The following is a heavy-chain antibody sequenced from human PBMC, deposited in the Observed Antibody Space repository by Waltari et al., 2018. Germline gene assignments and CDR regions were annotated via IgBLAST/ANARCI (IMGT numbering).Heavy chain of an antibody. CDR3: ASIRGYVDY. CDR1: GYSISSGYY. CDR2: IYHSGST. Sequence: QVQLQESGPGLVTPSETLSLTCAVSGYSISSGYYWGWIRQPPGKGLEWIGSIYHSGSTYYNPSLKSRVTISVDTSKNQFSLKLSSVTAADTAVYYCASIRGYVDYWGQGTLVTVSS. V-gene: IGHV4-38-2*01. D-gene: IGHD3-10*01. J-gene: IGHJ4*02.